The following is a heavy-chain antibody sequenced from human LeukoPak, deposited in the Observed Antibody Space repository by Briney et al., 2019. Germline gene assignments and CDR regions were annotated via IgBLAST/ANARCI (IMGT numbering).Heavy chain of an antibody. CDR3: ARIQLERRKNYYYYMDV. CDR1: GGSISSYY. V-gene: IGHV4-59*12. Sequence: SETLSLTCTVSGGSISSYYWNWIRQPPGKGLEWIGYIYYSGGTNYNPSLKSRVTISVDTSKNQFSLKLSSVTAADTAVYYCARIQLERRKNYYYYMDVWGKGTTVTVSS. J-gene: IGHJ6*03. D-gene: IGHD1-1*01. CDR2: IYYSGGT.